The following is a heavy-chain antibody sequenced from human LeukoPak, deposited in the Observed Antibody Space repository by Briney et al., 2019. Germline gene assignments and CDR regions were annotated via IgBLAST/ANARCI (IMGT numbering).Heavy chain of an antibody. D-gene: IGHD2-15*01. V-gene: IGHV3-30*04. Sequence: GRSLRLSCAASGFTFNNYAMHWVRQAPGKGLEWVAVISYDGSNKYYADSVKGRFTISRDNSKNTLYLQMNSLRAEDTAVYYCAKSGLNRFDYWGQGTLVSVSS. CDR2: ISYDGSNK. CDR1: GFTFNNYA. CDR3: AKSGLNRFDY. J-gene: IGHJ4*02.